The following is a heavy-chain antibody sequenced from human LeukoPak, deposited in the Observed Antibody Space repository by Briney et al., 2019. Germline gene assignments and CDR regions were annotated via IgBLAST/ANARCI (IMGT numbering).Heavy chain of an antibody. J-gene: IGHJ4*02. CDR2: IKQDGSKK. CDR1: GFPFSSYW. D-gene: IGHD5-24*01. V-gene: IGHV3-7*04. Sequence: GGSLRLSCVASGFPFSSYWMTWVRQAPGKGLEWVANIKQDGSKKSYVDSVKGRFTISRDNAKNSLYLQMNRLRTEDTAIYYCTRVGYIDEGIDYWGQGTLVTVSS. CDR3: TRVGYIDEGIDY.